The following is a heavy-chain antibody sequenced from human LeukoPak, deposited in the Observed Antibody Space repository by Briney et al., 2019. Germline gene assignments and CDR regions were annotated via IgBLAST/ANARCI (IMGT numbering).Heavy chain of an antibody. CDR1: GGSISSYY. J-gene: IGHJ4*02. Sequence: SETLSLTCTVSGGSISSYYWSWIRQPPGKGLEWIGYIYYSGSTNYNPSLKSRVTISVDTSKNQFSLKLSSVTAADMAVYYCARAHPHFDYWGQGTLVTVSS. CDR3: ARAHPHFDY. CDR2: IYYSGST. V-gene: IGHV4-59*01.